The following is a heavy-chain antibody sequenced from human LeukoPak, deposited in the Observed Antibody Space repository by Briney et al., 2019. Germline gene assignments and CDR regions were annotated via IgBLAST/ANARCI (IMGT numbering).Heavy chain of an antibody. CDR2: INADGSIR. J-gene: IGHJ3*02. D-gene: IGHD5-24*01. CDR1: GFIIAHTW. Sequence: GGSLRLSCVASGFIIAHTWVDWVRQDPGEGLVWVSSINADGSIRNYAESVKGRFTISRDTAKSTVFLQMNSLRVDDTAMYYCARSRDGTLDIWGQGAMVTVSS. CDR3: ARSRDGTLDI. V-gene: IGHV3-74*01.